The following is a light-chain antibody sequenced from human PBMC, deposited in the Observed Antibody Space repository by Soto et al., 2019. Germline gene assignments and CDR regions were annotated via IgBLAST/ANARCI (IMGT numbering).Light chain of an antibody. CDR1: QSVGSN. CDR3: QQLYRFT. V-gene: IGKV3-11*01. CDR2: DAS. J-gene: IGKJ3*01. Sequence: EIVLTQSPATLSLSPGERATLSCRASQSVGSNLAWYQQKLGQAPRLLIYDASNRATGIPARFSGSGSGTDFTLTISSLEPEDFAIYYCQQLYRFTFGPGTTVDIK.